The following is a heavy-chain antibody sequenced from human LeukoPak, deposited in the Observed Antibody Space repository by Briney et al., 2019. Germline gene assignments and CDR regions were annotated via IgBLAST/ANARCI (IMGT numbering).Heavy chain of an antibody. V-gene: IGHV3-43*02. CDR2: ISGDGGST. D-gene: IGHD1-20*01. J-gene: IGHJ4*02. Sequence: PGGSLRLSCAASGFTFDDYVMHWVRQAPGKGLEWVSLISGDGGSTYYADSVKGRFTISRDNSKNSLYLQMNSLRTEDTALYYCAKPFDGNWNDVPFDYWGQGTLVTVSS. CDR3: AKPFDGNWNDVPFDY. CDR1: GFTFDDYV.